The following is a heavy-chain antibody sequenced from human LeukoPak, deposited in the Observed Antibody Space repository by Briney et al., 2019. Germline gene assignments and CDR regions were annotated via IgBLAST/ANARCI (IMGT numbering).Heavy chain of an antibody. Sequence: GGPLRLSCAASGFTFSSYEMNWVRQAPGKGLEWVSYISSSGSTIYYADSVKGRFTISRDNAKNSLYLQMNSLRAEDTAVYYCARDRGAIDSSGYYYSTFDYWGQGTLVTVSS. CDR2: ISSSGSTI. J-gene: IGHJ4*02. CDR3: ARDRGAIDSSGYYYSTFDY. D-gene: IGHD3-22*01. V-gene: IGHV3-48*03. CDR1: GFTFSSYE.